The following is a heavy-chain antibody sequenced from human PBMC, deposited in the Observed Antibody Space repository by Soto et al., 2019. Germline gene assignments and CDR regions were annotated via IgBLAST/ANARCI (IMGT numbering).Heavy chain of an antibody. CDR2: ISRSSTTM. V-gene: IGHV3-48*01. D-gene: IGHD1-26*01. CDR3: AKEGGLSGSYYISSSYYFDY. Sequence: GGSLRLSCAVSGFSFSSYSMNWVRQAPGKGLEWVSYISRSSTTMSYADSVKGRFTISRDNAKNSLYLQMNSLRAEDTAVYYCAKEGGLSGSYYISSSYYFDYWGQGTLVTVSS. CDR1: GFSFSSYS. J-gene: IGHJ4*02.